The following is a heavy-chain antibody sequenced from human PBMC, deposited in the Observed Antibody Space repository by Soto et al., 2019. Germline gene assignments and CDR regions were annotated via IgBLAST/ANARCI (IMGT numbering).Heavy chain of an antibody. Sequence: HVQLVQSGTEVKKPGASVRVSCMVSGYPFTTYYIHWVRQAPGQGLEWMGWIDPRSGGTVYEQKFQGRVTMTRDTSISTVHMDLSGLTSDDTALYYCATDDYGIFPYWGQGSLVTVSS. CDR1: GYPFTTYY. J-gene: IGHJ4*02. CDR2: IDPRSGGT. D-gene: IGHD3-10*01. CDR3: ATDDYGIFPY. V-gene: IGHV1-2*02.